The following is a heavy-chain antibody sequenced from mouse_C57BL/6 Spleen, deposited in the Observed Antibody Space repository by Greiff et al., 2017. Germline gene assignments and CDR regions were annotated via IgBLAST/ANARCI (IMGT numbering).Heavy chain of an antibody. J-gene: IGHJ2*01. CDR2: INPGSGGT. CDR1: GYAFTSSL. V-gene: IGHV1-54*01. CDR3: ARKDY. Sequence: VQLQQSGAELVRPGTSVKVSCKASGYAFTSSLIEGVKQRPGQGLGWIGWINPGSGGTNYNEKFKGKATLTADKSSSTAYMQLSSLTSEDSAVYFCARKDYWGQGTTLTVSS.